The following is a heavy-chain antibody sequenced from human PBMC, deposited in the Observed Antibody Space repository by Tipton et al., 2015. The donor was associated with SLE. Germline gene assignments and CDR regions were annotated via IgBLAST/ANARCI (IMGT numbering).Heavy chain of an antibody. CDR2: IRYDGSNK. J-gene: IGHJ3*02. CDR1: GFTFSSYG. V-gene: IGHV3-30*02. Sequence: SLRLSCAASGFTFSSYGMHWVRQAPGKGLEWVAFIRYDGSNKYYADSVKGRFTISRDNAKNSLYLQMNSLRAEDTALYYRARGSIDAFDIWGQGTMVTVSS. CDR3: ARGSIDAFDI. D-gene: IGHD6-13*01.